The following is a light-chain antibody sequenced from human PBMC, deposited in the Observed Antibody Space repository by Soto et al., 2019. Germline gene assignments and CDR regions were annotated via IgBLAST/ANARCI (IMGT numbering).Light chain of an antibody. Sequence: EIVMTQSPATLSVSPGERATLSCRASQRVSSNLAWYQQKPGQAPRLLIYGASTRATGIPARFSGSGSETEFTLTISSLQSEDFAVYYCQQYNNGSPWTFGQGTKVEIK. J-gene: IGKJ1*01. CDR1: QRVSSN. V-gene: IGKV3-15*01. CDR2: GAS. CDR3: QQYNNGSPWT.